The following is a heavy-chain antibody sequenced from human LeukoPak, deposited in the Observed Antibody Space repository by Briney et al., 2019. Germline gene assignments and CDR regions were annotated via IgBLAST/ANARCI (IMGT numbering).Heavy chain of an antibody. Sequence: SETLSLTCTVSGYSISSGYYWGWIRQPPGKGLEWIGSIYHSGSTYYNPSLKSRVTISVDTSKNQFSLKLSSVTAADTAVYYCARGLLAVDYFDYWGQGTLVTVSS. CDR1: GYSISSGYY. J-gene: IGHJ4*02. D-gene: IGHD3-3*02. CDR3: ARGLLAVDYFDY. V-gene: IGHV4-38-2*02. CDR2: IYHSGST.